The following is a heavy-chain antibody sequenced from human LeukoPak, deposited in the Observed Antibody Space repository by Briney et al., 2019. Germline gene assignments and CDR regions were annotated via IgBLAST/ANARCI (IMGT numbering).Heavy chain of an antibody. V-gene: IGHV4-38-2*02. Sequence: PSETLSLTCTVSGYSISSGYYWGWIRQPPGKGLEWIGSIYHSGSTYYNPSLKSRVTISVDTSKNQFSLKLSSVTAADTAVYYCARGRLRLGAFGLVPRGPLDYWGQGTLVTVSS. CDR1: GYSISSGYY. CDR3: ARGRLRLGAFGLVPRGPLDY. CDR2: IYHSGST. D-gene: IGHD5-12*01. J-gene: IGHJ4*02.